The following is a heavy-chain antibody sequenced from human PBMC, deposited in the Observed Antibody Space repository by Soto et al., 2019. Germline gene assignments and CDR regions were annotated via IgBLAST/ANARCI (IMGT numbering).Heavy chain of an antibody. J-gene: IGHJ4*02. V-gene: IGHV2-5*01. Sequence: QITLKESGPTLVKPTQTLTVTCTFSGFSLSTSGAGVGWIRQSPGKAPEWLALISWKDEKRYNPGLKSRLTITKDNSKNQVVLTMTGLDPVDTATYFCAHRYGGNYYRWYFDSWGQGTLVTVSS. CDR2: ISWKDEK. D-gene: IGHD1-26*01. CDR1: GFSLSTSGAG. CDR3: AHRYGGNYYRWYFDS.